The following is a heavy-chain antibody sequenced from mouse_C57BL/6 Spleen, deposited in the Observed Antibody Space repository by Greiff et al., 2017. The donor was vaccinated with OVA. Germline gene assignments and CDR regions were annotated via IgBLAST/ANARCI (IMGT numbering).Heavy chain of an antibody. J-gene: IGHJ2*01. CDR2: IYPGDGDT. Sequence: VQLQQSGPELVKPGASVKISCKASGYAFSSSWMNWVKQRPGKGLEWIGRIYPGDGDTNYNGKFKGKATLTADKSSSTAYMQLSSLTSEDSAVYFCARNGYYGAYYFDYWGQGTTLTVSS. D-gene: IGHD2-3*01. V-gene: IGHV1-82*01. CDR3: ARNGYYGAYYFDY. CDR1: GYAFSSSW.